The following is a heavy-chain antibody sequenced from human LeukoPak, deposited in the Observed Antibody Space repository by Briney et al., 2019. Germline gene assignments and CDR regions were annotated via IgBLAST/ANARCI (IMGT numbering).Heavy chain of an antibody. D-gene: IGHD6-13*01. Sequence: GEALQISCKGSGYSFTSYWMGWVRQMPGKGVEGRGINFPGDSDTRYSPSFEGQVTISADKSISTPYLQWSSLKASDTAMYYCATPFGAAAGPLVHWGQGTLVTVSS. CDR2: NFPGDSDT. CDR3: ATPFGAAAGPLVH. CDR1: GYSFTSYW. V-gene: IGHV5-51*01. J-gene: IGHJ4*02.